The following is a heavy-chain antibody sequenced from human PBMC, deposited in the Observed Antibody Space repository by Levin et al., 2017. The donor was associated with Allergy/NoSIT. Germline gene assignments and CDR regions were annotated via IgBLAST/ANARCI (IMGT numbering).Heavy chain of an antibody. D-gene: IGHD2-2*01. CDR2: IRSKAYGGAT. Sequence: GGSLRLSCTAPGFTFVDYAMSWFRQAPGKGLEWVTFIRSKAYGGATEYAASVKGRFTISRDDSKSIAYLQMNSLKTEDTAVYHCTRVTCSSTSCYDDYWGQGTLVTVSS. CDR1: GFTFVDYA. CDR3: TRVTCSSTSCYDDY. J-gene: IGHJ4*02. V-gene: IGHV3-49*03.